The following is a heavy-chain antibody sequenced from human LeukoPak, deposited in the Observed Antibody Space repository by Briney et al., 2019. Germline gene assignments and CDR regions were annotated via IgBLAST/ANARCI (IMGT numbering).Heavy chain of an antibody. D-gene: IGHD6-19*01. Sequence: QAGGSLRLSCAASGFTFSSYAMSWVRQAPGKGLEWVSAISGSGGSTYYADSVKGRFTISRDNSKNTLYLQMNSLRAEDTAVYYCASWPVGWYGENSWGQGTLVTVSS. CDR2: ISGSGGST. J-gene: IGHJ4*02. V-gene: IGHV3-23*01. CDR1: GFTFSSYA. CDR3: ASWPVGWYGENS.